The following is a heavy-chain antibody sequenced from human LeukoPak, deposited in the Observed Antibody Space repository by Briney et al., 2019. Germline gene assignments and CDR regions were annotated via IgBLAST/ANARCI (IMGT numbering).Heavy chain of an antibody. V-gene: IGHV4-34*01. D-gene: IGHD4-17*01. CDR2: INHSGST. CDR1: GGSFSDYY. J-gene: IGHJ4*02. CDR3: ARGVTTRTLFDY. Sequence: SETLSLXCAVYGGSFSDYYWSWIRQPPGKGLEWIGEINHSGSTNYNPSLKSRVTISVDPSKNQFSLKLSSVTAADTAVYYCARGVTTRTLFDYWGQGTLVTVSS.